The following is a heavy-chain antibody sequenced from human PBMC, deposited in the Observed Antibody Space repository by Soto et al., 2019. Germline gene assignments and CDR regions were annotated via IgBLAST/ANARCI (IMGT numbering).Heavy chain of an antibody. V-gene: IGHV4-61*01. J-gene: IGHJ3*02. Sequence: SEPLSLTSTLSGGSVFSGIYYWSWLSQPPGKGLEWIGYIYYTGSTNYNPSLRGRVTMSVDMSKNQFSLNLTSMTAADTAVYYCARGGGEIYYGLFDIWGPGTMVTVSS. CDR2: IYYTGST. D-gene: IGHD1-26*01. CDR3: ARGGGEIYYGLFDI. CDR1: GGSVFSGIYY.